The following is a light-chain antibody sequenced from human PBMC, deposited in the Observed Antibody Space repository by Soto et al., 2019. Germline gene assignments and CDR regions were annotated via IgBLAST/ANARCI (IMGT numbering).Light chain of an antibody. CDR3: QQYNSYSPWT. V-gene: IGKV1-5*01. Sequence: DIQMTQSPSTLSASVGDRVTITCRASQTISNWLAWYQQKPEMAPKLLIYDVSNLEGGVPSRFSGSGSGTEFTLTISSLQPGDFATYYCQQYNSYSPWTFGQGTKVDIK. CDR2: DVS. CDR1: QTISNW. J-gene: IGKJ1*01.